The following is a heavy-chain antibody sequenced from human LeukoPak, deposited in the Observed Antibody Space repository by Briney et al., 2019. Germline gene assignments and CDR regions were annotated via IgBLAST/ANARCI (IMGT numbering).Heavy chain of an antibody. Sequence: GGSLRLSCAASGFTFSSYSMNWVRQAPGKGLEWVSSISSSSSYIYYADSVKGRFTISRDNAKNSLYLQMNSLRAEDTAVYYCAREVGWFGELRSRYYFDYWGQGTLVTVSS. V-gene: IGHV3-21*01. D-gene: IGHD3-10*01. J-gene: IGHJ4*02. CDR3: AREVGWFGELRSRYYFDY. CDR1: GFTFSSYS. CDR2: ISSSSSYI.